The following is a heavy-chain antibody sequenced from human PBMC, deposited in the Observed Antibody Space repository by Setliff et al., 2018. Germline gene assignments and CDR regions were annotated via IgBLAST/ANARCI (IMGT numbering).Heavy chain of an antibody. CDR2: IQKSGGT. CDR3: ARELWAFDP. V-gene: IGHV4-59*01. Sequence: SETLSLTCNVSGVSISSYYWSWIRQPPGKGLESIGYIQKSGGTNYNPALKSRVTISVDTSTNQFSLKLRSVTAADTAVYYCARELWAFDPWGQGTQVTVSS. D-gene: IGHD3-16*01. CDR1: GVSISSYY. J-gene: IGHJ5*02.